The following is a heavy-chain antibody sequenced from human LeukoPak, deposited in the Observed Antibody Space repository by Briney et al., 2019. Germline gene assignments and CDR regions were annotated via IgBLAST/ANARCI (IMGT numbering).Heavy chain of an antibody. V-gene: IGHV3-21*01. D-gene: IGHD2-15*01. J-gene: IGHJ1*01. CDR1: GFTFSSYS. CDR2: ISSSSSYI. CDR3: ASTFPYCGDGSCAL. Sequence: GGSLRLSCAASGFTFSSYSMNRVRQAPGKGLEWVSSISSSSSYIYYADSVKGRFTISRDNAKNSLYLQMNSLRAEDTAVYYCASTFPYCGDGSCALGGQGTLVIVSS.